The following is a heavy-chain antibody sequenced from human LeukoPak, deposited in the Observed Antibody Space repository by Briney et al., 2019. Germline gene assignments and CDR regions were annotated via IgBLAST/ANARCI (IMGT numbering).Heavy chain of an antibody. CDR2: IYHSGST. V-gene: IGHV4-30-2*01. CDR3: ARVNDSSGYYDIDY. J-gene: IGHJ4*02. D-gene: IGHD3-22*01. CDR1: GGSISSGGYS. Sequence: SQTLSLTCAVSGGSISSGGYSWSWIRQPPGKGLEWIGYIYHSGSTIYNPSLKSRVTISVDTSKNQFSLKLSSVTAADTAVYYCARVNDSSGYYDIDYWGQGTLVTVSS.